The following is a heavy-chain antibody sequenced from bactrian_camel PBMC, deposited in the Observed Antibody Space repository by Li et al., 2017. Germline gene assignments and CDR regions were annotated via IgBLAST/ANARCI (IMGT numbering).Heavy chain of an antibody. J-gene: IGHJ6*01. CDR3: AADLRLLYVGAVKECDFGY. CDR1: GDTYSSYC. D-gene: IGHD1*01. CDR2: IDTDGST. Sequence: HVQLVESGGGSVQAGGSLRLSCAAPGDTYSSYCMGWFRQAPGKEREGVAAIDTDGSTNYAESVQGRFTISQDNAENTLYLQMNDLKPEDTAMYYWAADLRLLYVGAVKECDFGYTGQGTQVTVS. V-gene: IGHV3S55*01.